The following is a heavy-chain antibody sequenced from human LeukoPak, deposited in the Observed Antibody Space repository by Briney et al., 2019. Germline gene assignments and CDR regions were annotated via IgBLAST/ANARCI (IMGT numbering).Heavy chain of an antibody. D-gene: IGHD2-2*01. Sequence: ASVKVSCKASGCTFTGYYMHWVRQAPGQGLEWMGWINPNSGGTNYAQKFQGRVTMTRDTSISTAYMELSRLRSDDTAVYYCARESIVVVPAALASWDWFDPWGQGTLVTVSS. CDR1: GCTFTGYY. J-gene: IGHJ5*02. V-gene: IGHV1-2*02. CDR3: ARESIVVVPAALASWDWFDP. CDR2: INPNSGGT.